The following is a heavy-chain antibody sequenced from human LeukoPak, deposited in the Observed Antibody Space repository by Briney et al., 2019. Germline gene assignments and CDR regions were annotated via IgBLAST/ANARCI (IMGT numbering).Heavy chain of an antibody. V-gene: IGHV3-30-3*01. Sequence: PGGSLGLSCAASQFTFGSHAMHWVRQAPGKGLEWVAVISYDGGKKYYADSVEGRFTISRDNAKDSLYLQMNSLRVEDTAVYYCASGRLSAGGFDPWGQGTLVIVSS. CDR1: QFTFGSHA. D-gene: IGHD1-26*01. CDR3: ASGRLSAGGFDP. CDR2: ISYDGGKK. J-gene: IGHJ5*02.